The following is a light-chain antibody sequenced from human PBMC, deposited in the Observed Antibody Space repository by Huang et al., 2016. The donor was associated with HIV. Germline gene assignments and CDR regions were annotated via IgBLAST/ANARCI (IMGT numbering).Light chain of an antibody. CDR2: SAS. CDR1: QSVGTR. V-gene: IGKV3-15*01. CDR3: QQYFDWPPGT. Sequence: EVVMTQSPAILSVSPGDRATLSCRASQSVGTRLAWYQQKPGQAPRLLIYSASNRAVDIPATFSGSGSGTEFTLTIDSLQSGDSAVYYCQQYFDWPPGTFGRGTKVEIK. J-gene: IGKJ1*01.